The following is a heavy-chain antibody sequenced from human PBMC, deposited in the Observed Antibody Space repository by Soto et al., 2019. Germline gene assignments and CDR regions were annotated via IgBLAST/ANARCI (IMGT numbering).Heavy chain of an antibody. CDR2: TYYRSKWYN. J-gene: IGHJ4*02. D-gene: IGHD6-19*01. CDR1: GDSVSSNRAA. Sequence: SQTLSLTCGISGDSVSSNRAAWNWIRQSPSRGLAWLGGTYYRSKWYNDYAVSVKSRITINPDTSKNKLSLQQNSVTPEEKTENYCARAWGFSSGWYGSFSYWGQGTLVTVSS. V-gene: IGHV6-1*01. CDR3: ARAWGFSSGWYGSFSY.